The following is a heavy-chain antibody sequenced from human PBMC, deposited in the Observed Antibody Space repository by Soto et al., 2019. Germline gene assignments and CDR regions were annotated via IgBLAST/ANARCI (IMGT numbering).Heavy chain of an antibody. V-gene: IGHV1-69*01. CDR2: IIPIFGTA. CDR1: GGTFSSYA. J-gene: IGHJ4*02. D-gene: IGHD1-1*01. Sequence: QVQLVQSGAEVKKPGSSVKVSCKASGGTFSSYAISWVRQAPGQGLEWMGGIIPIFGTANYAPKFQGRVTITADESMSTGYRELRSPRSEATAVYYCAGGLRDWNGARRRRWYGAEDFDYCGQGTLVTVSS. CDR3: AGGLRDWNGARRRRWYGAEDFDY.